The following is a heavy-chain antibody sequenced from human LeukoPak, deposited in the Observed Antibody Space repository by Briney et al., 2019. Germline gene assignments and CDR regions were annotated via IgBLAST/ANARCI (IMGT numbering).Heavy chain of an antibody. V-gene: IGHV3-23*01. CDR1: GFTFSGYA. CDR2: ISGSGGST. CDR3: AKDTGDIVGATSFDY. J-gene: IGHJ4*02. Sequence: GGSLRLSCAASGFTFSGYAMSWVRQAPGKGLEWVSAISGSGGSTYYADSVKGRFTISRDNSKNTLYLQMNSLRAEDTAVYYCAKDTGDIVGATSFDYWGQGTLVTVSS. D-gene: IGHD1-26*01.